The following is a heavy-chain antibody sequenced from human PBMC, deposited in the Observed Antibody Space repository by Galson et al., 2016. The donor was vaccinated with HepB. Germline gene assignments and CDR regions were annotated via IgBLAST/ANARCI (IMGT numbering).Heavy chain of an antibody. CDR2: INPNSGAT. CDR3: ARAGVDAAVTLDY. D-gene: IGHD5-12*01. CDR1: GYTFTGYF. V-gene: IGHV1-2*02. Sequence: SVKVSCKASGYTFTGYFIHWVRQAPGHELEWMGWINPNSGATKYAQKFQGGVTMSRDTTVSTAYMELSGLKIDDTAVYYCARAGVDAAVTLDYWGQGTGVIVSS. J-gene: IGHJ4*02.